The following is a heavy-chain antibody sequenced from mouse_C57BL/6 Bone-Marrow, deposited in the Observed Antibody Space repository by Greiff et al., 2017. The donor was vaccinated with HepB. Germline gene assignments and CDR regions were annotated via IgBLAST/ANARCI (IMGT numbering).Heavy chain of an antibody. D-gene: IGHD2-5*01. Sequence: QVQLQQSGPGLVAPSQSLSITCTVSGFSLTSYAISWVRQPPGKGLEWLGVIWTGGGTNYNSALKSRLSISKDNSKSQVFLKMNSLQTDDTARYYCARSPSYYSNYEACFDYWGQGTTLTVSS. CDR3: ARSPSYYSNYEACFDY. CDR1: GFSLTSYA. V-gene: IGHV2-9-1*01. CDR2: IWTGGGT. J-gene: IGHJ2*01.